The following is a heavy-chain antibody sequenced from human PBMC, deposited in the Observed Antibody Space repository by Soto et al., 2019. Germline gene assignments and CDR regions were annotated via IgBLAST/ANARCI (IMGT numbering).Heavy chain of an antibody. CDR1: GDSISSNY. Sequence: LPETLSLTCTVSGDSISSNYWSWIRQPPGKGLEWIGYIYYSGNPTYNPSFKSRVTMSVDRSKNQFSLRLSSLTAADTAVYYCGRNSPLLENDYYGMAVWGQGTTVTVSS. V-gene: IGHV4-59*08. D-gene: IGHD2-21*01. J-gene: IGHJ6*02. CDR2: IYYSGNP. CDR3: GRNSPLLENDYYGMAV.